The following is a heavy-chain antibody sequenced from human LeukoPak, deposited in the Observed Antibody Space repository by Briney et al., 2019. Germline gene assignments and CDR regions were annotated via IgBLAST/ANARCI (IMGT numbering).Heavy chain of an antibody. D-gene: IGHD1-26*01. Sequence: PGGSLRLSCAASGFTFSTYTMNWVRQAPGKGLEWVSSITSSKYIYYTDSVKGRFTISRDNAKNSLYLQMNSLRAEDTAVYYCARDKLGDTTWWSDPWGQGTLVTVSS. J-gene: IGHJ5*02. CDR3: ARDKLGDTTWWSDP. V-gene: IGHV3-21*01. CDR1: GFTFSTYT. CDR2: ITSSKYI.